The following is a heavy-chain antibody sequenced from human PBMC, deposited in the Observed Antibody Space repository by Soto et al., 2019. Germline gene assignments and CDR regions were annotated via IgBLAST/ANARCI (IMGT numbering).Heavy chain of an antibody. V-gene: IGHV1-69*13. Sequence: ASVKVSCKASGDVFRSYGINWVRQAPGQGLEWMGGIIPISGTTNYAQKFQGRVVITADESTDTVYLELSRLRSEDTAVYFCARVRCFNGLCHTADYGMDVWGQGTTVTVSS. CDR3: ARVRCFNGLCHTADYGMDV. D-gene: IGHD2-8*01. CDR1: GDVFRSYG. J-gene: IGHJ6*02. CDR2: IIPISGTT.